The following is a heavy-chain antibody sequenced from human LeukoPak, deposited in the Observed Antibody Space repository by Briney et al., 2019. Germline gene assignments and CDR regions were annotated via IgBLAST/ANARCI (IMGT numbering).Heavy chain of an antibody. Sequence: SETLSLTCTVSGGSISSCYWSWIRQPAGKGLEWIGRIYTSGSTNYNPSLKSRVTMSVDTSKNQFSLKLSSVTAADTAVYYCARGSSGYYVYYFDYWGQGTLVTVSS. CDR2: IYTSGST. D-gene: IGHD3-22*01. CDR3: ARGSSGYYVYYFDY. CDR1: GGSISSCY. V-gene: IGHV4-4*07. J-gene: IGHJ4*02.